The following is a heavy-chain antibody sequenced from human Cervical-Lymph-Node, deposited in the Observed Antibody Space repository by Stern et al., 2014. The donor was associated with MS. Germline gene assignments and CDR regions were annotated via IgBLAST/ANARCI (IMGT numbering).Heavy chain of an antibody. V-gene: IGHV4-61*02. J-gene: IGHJ6*02. CDR3: VRDHDYYGMDV. CDR1: GGSIRSGGFY. Sequence: VQLVESGPRLVKPSQTLSLTCTVSGGSIRSGGFYCTWVRQPAGKGPEWIGRMYATGGSTYNPPPRRRPPKAVNTSKNQFSLTRRSVTAADTAIYYCVRDHDYYGMDVWGQGTTVTVSS. CDR2: MYATGGS.